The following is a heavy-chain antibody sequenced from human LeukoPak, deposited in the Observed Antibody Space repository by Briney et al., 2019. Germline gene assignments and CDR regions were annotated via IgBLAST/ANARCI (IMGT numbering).Heavy chain of an antibody. V-gene: IGHV3-30*03. CDR3: ARDLYYGSGSYEDYFDY. D-gene: IGHD3-10*01. CDR1: GFTFSSYG. Sequence: PGRSLRLSCAASGFTFSSYGMHWVRQAPGKGLEWVAVISYDGSNKYYADSVKGRFTISRDNSKNTLYLQMNSLRAEDTAVYYCARDLYYGSGSYEDYFDYWGQGTLVTVSS. J-gene: IGHJ4*02. CDR2: ISYDGSNK.